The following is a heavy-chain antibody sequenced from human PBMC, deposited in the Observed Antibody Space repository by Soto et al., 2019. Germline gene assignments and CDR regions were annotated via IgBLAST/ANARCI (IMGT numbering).Heavy chain of an antibody. V-gene: IGHV4-34*01. CDR3: ARREGLYGDYDDL. D-gene: IGHD4-17*01. CDR1: GGSFSGYY. J-gene: IGHJ4*02. Sequence: PSETLSLTCAVYGGSFSGYYWSWIRQPPGKGLEWIGEINHSGSTNYNPSLKSRVTISVDTSKNQFSLKLSSVTAADTAVYYCARREGLYGDYDDLWGKGTLVTVSS. CDR2: INHSGST.